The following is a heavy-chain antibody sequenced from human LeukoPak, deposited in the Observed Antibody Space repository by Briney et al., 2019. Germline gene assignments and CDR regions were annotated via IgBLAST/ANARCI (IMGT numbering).Heavy chain of an antibody. D-gene: IGHD1-26*01. CDR3: ARDGTMSYTGSFSFDY. V-gene: IGHV3-7*01. Sequence: GGSLRLSCAASNFTFSTYWMPWVRQAPGKGLEWVAIISQDGSVQHYVDSVKDRFTISRDNAKNSLYLQMNSLGAEDTAVYYCARDGTMSYTGSFSFDYWGQGALVTVSS. CDR2: ISQDGSVQ. CDR1: NFTFSTYW. J-gene: IGHJ4*02.